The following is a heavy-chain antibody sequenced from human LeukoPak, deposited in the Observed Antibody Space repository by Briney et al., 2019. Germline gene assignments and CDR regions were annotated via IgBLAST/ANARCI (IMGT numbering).Heavy chain of an antibody. J-gene: IGHJ3*02. D-gene: IGHD6-19*01. CDR1: GYTFTSYG. CDR3: ARARGIAVAGPDAFDI. Sequence: ASVKVSCKASGYTFTSYGISWVRQAPGQGLEWMGWISAYNGNTNYAQKLQGRITMTTDTSTSTAYMELRSLRSDDTAVYYCARARGIAVAGPDAFDIWGQGTMVTVSS. V-gene: IGHV1-18*01. CDR2: ISAYNGNT.